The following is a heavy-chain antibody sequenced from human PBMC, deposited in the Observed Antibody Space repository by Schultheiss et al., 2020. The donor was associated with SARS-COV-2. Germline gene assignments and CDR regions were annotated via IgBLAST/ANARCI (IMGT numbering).Heavy chain of an antibody. J-gene: IGHJ4*02. CDR3: ASYYQGYYYDSSGYSLNY. CDR1: GYTFTDYY. Sequence: ASVKVSCKGSGYTFTDYYIHWVRQAPGQGLEWMGWINPNSDGTNYAQRFQGRVTMTSDTSISTAYMELGRLKSDDTAVYYCASYYQGYYYDSSGYSLNYWGQGGLITV. CDR2: INPNSDGT. D-gene: IGHD3-22*01. V-gene: IGHV1-2*02.